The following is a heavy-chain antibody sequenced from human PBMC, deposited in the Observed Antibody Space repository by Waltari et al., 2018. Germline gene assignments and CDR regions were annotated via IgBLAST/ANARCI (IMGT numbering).Heavy chain of an antibody. Sequence: EVQLLESGGGLVQPGGSLRLSCAASGFAFSSYALSWVRQAPGKGLEWVSVVSGSGGSTAYADSVKDRFTISRDNSGNTLHLQINSLRADDTAIYYCAKHRSVSGTYFDYWGQGALVTVSS. V-gene: IGHV3-23*01. CDR2: VSGSGGST. CDR1: GFAFSSYA. D-gene: IGHD1-26*01. CDR3: AKHRSVSGTYFDY. J-gene: IGHJ4*02.